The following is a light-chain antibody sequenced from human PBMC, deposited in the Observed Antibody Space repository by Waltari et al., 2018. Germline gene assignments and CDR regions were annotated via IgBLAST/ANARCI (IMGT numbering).Light chain of an antibody. CDR1: SSDVCASDY. J-gene: IGLJ2*01. CDR3: GSKTPGDMVV. Sequence: QSPLTQPASVSGSPALDITIPCTALSSDVCASDYVSWYQQHPGKAPKLIISDVSRRPSGVSNRFSGSKSGNTASLTISGLQAEDEADYYCGSKTPGDMVVFGGGTKLAVL. CDR2: DVS. V-gene: IGLV2-14*03.